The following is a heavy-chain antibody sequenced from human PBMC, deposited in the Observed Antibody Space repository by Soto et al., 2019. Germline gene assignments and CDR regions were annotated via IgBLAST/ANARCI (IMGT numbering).Heavy chain of an antibody. CDR1: GFTFSSYA. Sequence: PGGSLRLSCAASGFTFSSYAMSWVRQAPGKGLEWVSAISGSGGSTYYADSVKGRFTISRDNSKNTLYLQMNSLRAEDTAVYYCAKVGKGYYDFWSGYYEYYYMDFWGKGTSVTVSS. V-gene: IGHV3-23*01. CDR3: AKVGKGYYDFWSGYYEYYYMDF. CDR2: ISGSGGST. D-gene: IGHD3-3*01. J-gene: IGHJ6*03.